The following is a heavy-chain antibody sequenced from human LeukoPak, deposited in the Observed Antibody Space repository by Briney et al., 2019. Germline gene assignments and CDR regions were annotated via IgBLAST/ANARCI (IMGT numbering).Heavy chain of an antibody. J-gene: IGHJ4*02. Sequence: SETLSLTCAVTGGSISSGGYSWSWIRQPPGKGLEWIGYIYHSGSTYYNPSLKSRVTISVDRSKNQFSLKLSSVTAADTAVYYCARDRYGDHTYFDYWGQGTLVTVSS. D-gene: IGHD4-17*01. V-gene: IGHV4-30-2*01. CDR2: IYHSGST. CDR3: ARDRYGDHTYFDY. CDR1: GGSISSGGYS.